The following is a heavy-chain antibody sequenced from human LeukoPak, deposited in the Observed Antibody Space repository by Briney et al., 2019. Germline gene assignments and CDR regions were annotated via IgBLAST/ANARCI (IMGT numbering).Heavy chain of an antibody. CDR2: ISYDGSNK. J-gene: IGHJ5*02. D-gene: IGHD3-10*01. CDR3: ARSHVKWFVNWFDP. V-gene: IGHV3-30*04. Sequence: GRSLRLSCAASGFTFSSYAMHWVRQAPGKGLEWVAVISYDGSNKYYADSVKGRFTISRDNSKNTLYLQMNSLRAEDTAVYYCARSHVKWFVNWFDPWGQGTLVTVSS. CDR1: GFTFSSYA.